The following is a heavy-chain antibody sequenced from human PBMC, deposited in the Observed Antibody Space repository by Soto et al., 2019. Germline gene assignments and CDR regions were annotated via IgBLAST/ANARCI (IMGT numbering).Heavy chain of an antibody. Sequence: SQTLSLTCAISGDSVSSNTAAWNWIRQSPSRGLEWLGRTYYRSKWYDDYAESVKSRITINPDTSKNQISLRLRSVTAADTAVYYCAGWFELLGYFDYWGQGSLVTVSS. CDR2: TYYRSKWYD. CDR1: GDSVSSNTAA. CDR3: AGWFELLGYFDY. J-gene: IGHJ4*02. V-gene: IGHV6-1*01. D-gene: IGHD3-10*01.